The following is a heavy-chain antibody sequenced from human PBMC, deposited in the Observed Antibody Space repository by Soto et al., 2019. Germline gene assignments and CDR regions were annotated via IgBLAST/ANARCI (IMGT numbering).Heavy chain of an antibody. CDR2: ISGSGGST. D-gene: IGHD6-13*01. CDR3: AGARAPLGSSNALRYYYSYMAV. V-gene: IGHV3-23*01. Sequence: GGSLRLSCAASGFTFSSYAMSWVRQAPGKGLEWVSAISGSGGSTYYADSVKGRFTISRDNSKNTLYLQMNSLRAEDTAVYYCAGARAPLGSSNALRYYYSYMAVWGKGTTVTVS. CDR1: GFTFSSYA. J-gene: IGHJ6*03.